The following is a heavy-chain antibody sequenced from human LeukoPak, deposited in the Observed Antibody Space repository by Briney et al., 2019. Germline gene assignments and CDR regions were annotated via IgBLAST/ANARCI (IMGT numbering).Heavy chain of an antibody. CDR2: IIPIFGTA. Sequence: SVKVSCKASVGTFSSYAISWVGQAPGQGLEWMGGIIPIFGTANYAQKFQGRVTITADESTSTAYMELSSLRSEDTAVYYCARDVEWLFNGMDVWGQGTTVAVSS. CDR1: VGTFSSYA. CDR3: ARDVEWLFNGMDV. V-gene: IGHV1-69*13. D-gene: IGHD3-3*01. J-gene: IGHJ6*02.